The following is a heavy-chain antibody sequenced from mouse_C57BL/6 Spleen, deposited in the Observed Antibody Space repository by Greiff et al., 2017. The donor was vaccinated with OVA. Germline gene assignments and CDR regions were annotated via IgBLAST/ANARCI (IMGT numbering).Heavy chain of an antibody. CDR1: GFTFSSYA. CDR2: ISDGGSYT. D-gene: IGHD2-10*01. J-gene: IGHJ2*01. Sequence: EVKLMESGGGLVKPGGSLKLSCAASGFTFSSYAMSWVRQTPEKRLEWVATISDGGSYTYYPDNGKGRFTISRDNAKNNLYLQMSHLKSEDTAMYYCARAYYGNYFDYWGQGTTLTVSS. V-gene: IGHV5-4*03. CDR3: ARAYYGNYFDY.